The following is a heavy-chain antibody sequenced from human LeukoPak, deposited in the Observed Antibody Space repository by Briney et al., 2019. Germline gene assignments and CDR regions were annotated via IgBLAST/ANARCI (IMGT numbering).Heavy chain of an antibody. CDR2: IYYSGST. CDR3: ARLTSYDILTGYNDAFDI. Sequence: TSETPSLTCTVSGGSISSYYWSWIRQPPGKGLEWIGYIYYSGSTNYNPSLKSRVTISVDTSKNQFSLKLSSVTAADTAVYYCARLTSYDILTGYNDAFDIWGQGTMVTVSS. V-gene: IGHV4-59*01. CDR1: GGSISSYY. J-gene: IGHJ3*02. D-gene: IGHD3-9*01.